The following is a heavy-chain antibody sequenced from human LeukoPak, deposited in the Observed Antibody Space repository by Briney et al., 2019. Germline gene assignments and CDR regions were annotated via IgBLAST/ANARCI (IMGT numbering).Heavy chain of an antibody. D-gene: IGHD3-22*01. Sequence: GGSLRLSCAASGFTFRSYAMHWVRQAPGKRLEWVAVISDDGSNKYNADSVKARFTISRDNSKNTLYLQMNSLRAEDTAVYYCAREAPYYYDSSGYFDYWGQGTLVTVSS. CDR2: ISDDGSNK. J-gene: IGHJ4*02. CDR3: AREAPYYYDSSGYFDY. CDR1: GFTFRSYA. V-gene: IGHV3-30-3*01.